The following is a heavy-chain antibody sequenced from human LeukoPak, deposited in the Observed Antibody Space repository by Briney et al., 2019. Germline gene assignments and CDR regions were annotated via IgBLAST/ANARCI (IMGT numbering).Heavy chain of an antibody. Sequence: GGSLRLSCAASGFTFSKYWKLWVRQAPGKGLESVSRINTDGTVTTYADSVKGRFTVSRDNADNTMFLQMNSVRDEDTAVYYCATKQWLAPPPDSWGQGTPVTVSS. CDR1: GFTFSKYW. CDR3: ATKQWLAPPPDS. CDR2: INTDGTVT. V-gene: IGHV3-74*01. J-gene: IGHJ4*02. D-gene: IGHD6-19*01.